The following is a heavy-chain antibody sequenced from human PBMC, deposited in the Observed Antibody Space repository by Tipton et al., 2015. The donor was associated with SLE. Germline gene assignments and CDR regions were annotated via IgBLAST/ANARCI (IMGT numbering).Heavy chain of an antibody. J-gene: IGHJ4*02. V-gene: IGHV3-33*08. CDR3: APGGRTGGDK. Sequence: QLVQSGGGVVQPGRSLRLSCAASGFMFRNYGMHWVRQAPGKGLEWVAIIWYDGTLDYYADSVKGRFTISRDNPRNILYLQMNSLTVEDTAVYYCAPGGRTGGDKWGQGTLVTVSS. D-gene: IGHD2-15*01. CDR2: IWYDGTLD. CDR1: GFMFRNYG.